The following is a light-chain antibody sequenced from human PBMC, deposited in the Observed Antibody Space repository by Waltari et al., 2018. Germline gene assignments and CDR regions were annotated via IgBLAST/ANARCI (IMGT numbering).Light chain of an antibody. J-gene: IGLJ7*01. CDR3: SSYGGIATFL. CDR2: EVT. Sequence: QAALTQSPSMSGSPGQSVTISCTGTNTDIGDYNRVSWYQHHPGKAPKLIISEVTQRPSGVSICFSGSQSGNTASLTISVLQPEDEADYYCSSYGGIATFLFGGGTRLTV. V-gene: IGLV2-11*01. CDR1: NTDIGDYNR.